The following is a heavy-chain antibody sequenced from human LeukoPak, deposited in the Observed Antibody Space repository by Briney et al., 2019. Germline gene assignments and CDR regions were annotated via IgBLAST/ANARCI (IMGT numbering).Heavy chain of an antibody. CDR2: IYHSGST. Sequence: PSETLSLTCAVSGGSISSGGYSWSWIRQPPGKGLEWIGYIYHSGSTYYNPSLKSRVTISVDRSKNQFSLKLSSVTAADTAVYYCARAAGSGWSYYFDYWGQGTLVTVSS. J-gene: IGHJ4*02. CDR1: GGSISSGGYS. V-gene: IGHV4-30-2*01. D-gene: IGHD6-19*01. CDR3: ARAAGSGWSYYFDY.